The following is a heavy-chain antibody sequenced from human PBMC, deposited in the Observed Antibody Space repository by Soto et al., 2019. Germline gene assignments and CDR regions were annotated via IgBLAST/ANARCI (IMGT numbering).Heavy chain of an antibody. CDR1: GDSISSYY. Sequence: PSETLSLTCPGSGDSISSYYWRWIRQPAGKGLEWMGRIYTRGSTNYNPSLNSRVTMSVDTATPKYSLKLSSVTAADTAVYVCASGFGGSRYYFDHWGQGTLVTVSS. D-gene: IGHD3-16*01. V-gene: IGHV4-4*07. J-gene: IGHJ4*02. CDR2: IYTRGST. CDR3: ASGFGGSRYYFDH.